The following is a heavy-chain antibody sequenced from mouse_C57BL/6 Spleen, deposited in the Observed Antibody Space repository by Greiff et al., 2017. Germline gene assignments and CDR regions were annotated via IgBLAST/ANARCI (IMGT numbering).Heavy chain of an antibody. D-gene: IGHD1-1*01. CDR3: TRRDYGSSYGY. CDR1: GYTFTDYE. Sequence: QVQLKQSGAEPVRPGASVTLSCKASGYTFTDYEMHWVKQTPVHGLEWIGAIDPETGGTAYNQKFKGKAILTADKSSSTAYMELRSLTSEDSAVYYCTRRDYGSSYGYWGQGTTLTVSS. CDR2: IDPETGGT. J-gene: IGHJ2*01. V-gene: IGHV1-15*01.